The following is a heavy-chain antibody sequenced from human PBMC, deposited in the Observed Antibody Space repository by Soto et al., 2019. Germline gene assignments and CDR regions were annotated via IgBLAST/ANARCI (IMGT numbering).Heavy chain of an antibody. V-gene: IGHV3-23*01. CDR1: GFTFSTYA. J-gene: IGHJ4*02. Sequence: EVQLLDSGGGLVQPGGSLRLSCAASGFTFSTYAMGWVRQAPGKGLEWVSTFTGGGRTFYADFVKGRFTISRDNSKNTFYLQMNSLRADDTAVYYCAKGNQGSDWGQGTLVTVSS. CDR3: AKGNQGSD. CDR2: FTGGGRT.